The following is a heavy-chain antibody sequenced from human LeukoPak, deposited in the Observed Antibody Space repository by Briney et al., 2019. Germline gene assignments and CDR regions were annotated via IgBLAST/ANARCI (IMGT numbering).Heavy chain of an antibody. CDR3: TTKVIRGDSGDDYDD. Sequence: GGSLRLSCAASGVTFSSYGMHWVRQAPGKGLEWVALISSDGNDKLYGDSVKGRFTISRDDSKSTLYLQMNSLRAEDTAVYYCTTKVIRGDSGDDYDDWGQGTLVTVSS. D-gene: IGHD5-12*01. V-gene: IGHV3-30*03. J-gene: IGHJ4*02. CDR2: ISSDGNDK. CDR1: GVTFSSYG.